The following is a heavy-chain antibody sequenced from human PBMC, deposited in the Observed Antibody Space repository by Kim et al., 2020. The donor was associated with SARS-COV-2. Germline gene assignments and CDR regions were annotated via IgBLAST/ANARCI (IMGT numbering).Heavy chain of an antibody. CDR1: GGSISSYY. Sequence: SETLSLTCTVSGGSISSYYWSWIRQPPGKGLEWIGYIYYSGSTNYNPSLKSRVTISVDTSKNQFSLKLSSVTAADTAVYYCARLYNYYDSSRWGTNQGRFDFWGQGTLVTVSS. CDR2: IYYSGST. D-gene: IGHD3-22*01. J-gene: IGHJ4*02. CDR3: ARLYNYYDSSRWGTNQGRFDF. V-gene: IGHV4-59*08.